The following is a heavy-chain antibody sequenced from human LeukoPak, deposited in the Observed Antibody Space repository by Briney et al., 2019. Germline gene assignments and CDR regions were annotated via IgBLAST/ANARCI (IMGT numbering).Heavy chain of an antibody. CDR3: ARHRKADTATDY. CDR2: IYYSGST. D-gene: IGHD5-18*01. V-gene: IGHV4-59*08. Sequence: PSETLSLTCTVSGGSISSYYWSWIRQPPGKGLEWIGYIYYSGSTNYNPSLKSRVTISVDTSKNQFSPKLNSVTAADTAMYYCARHRKADTATDYWGQGTLVTVSS. CDR1: GGSISSYY. J-gene: IGHJ4*02.